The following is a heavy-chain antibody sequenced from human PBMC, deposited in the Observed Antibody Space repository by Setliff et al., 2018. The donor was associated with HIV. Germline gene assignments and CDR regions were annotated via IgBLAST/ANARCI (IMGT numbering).Heavy chain of an antibody. D-gene: IGHD1-26*01. V-gene: IGHV4-61*02. CDR1: GGSISTGSYY. J-gene: IGHJ5*02. CDR2: VYTSGST. Sequence: SETLSLTCTVPGGSISTGSYYWSWIRQPAGKELEWIGRVYTSGSTNYNPSLKSRVTISLDTSKNQFSLKLTSVTAADTAVYYCARDMSEPRSLPIWFDPWGQGTLVTVTS. CDR3: ARDMSEPRSLPIWFDP.